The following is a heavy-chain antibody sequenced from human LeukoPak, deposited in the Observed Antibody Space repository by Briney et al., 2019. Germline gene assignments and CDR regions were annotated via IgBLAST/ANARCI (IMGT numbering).Heavy chain of an antibody. D-gene: IGHD6-19*01. CDR2: IYYSGST. CDR3: ARDAPYSSGWWDAFDI. J-gene: IGHJ3*02. Sequence: SETLSLTCTLSGGSISSYYWSWIRHPPGKGLEWIGYIYYSGSTNYNPSLKSRVTISLDTSKIQFSLKLSSVTAADTAVYYCARDAPYSSGWWDAFDIWGQGTMVTVSS. CDR1: GGSISSYY. V-gene: IGHV4-59*01.